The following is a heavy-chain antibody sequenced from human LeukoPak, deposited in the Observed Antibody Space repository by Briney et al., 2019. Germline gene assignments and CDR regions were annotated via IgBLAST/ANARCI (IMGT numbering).Heavy chain of an antibody. J-gene: IGHJ5*02. V-gene: IGHV3-7*03. CDR2: IKQDGSEK. CDR1: GFTFSSYA. D-gene: IGHD2-21*02. Sequence: GGSLRLSCAASGFTFSSYAMSWARQAPGKGLEWVANIKQDGSEKYYVDSVKGRFTISRDNAKNSLYLQMNSLRAEDTAVYYCARGAGDWSRFDPWGQGTLVTVSS. CDR3: ARGAGDWSRFDP.